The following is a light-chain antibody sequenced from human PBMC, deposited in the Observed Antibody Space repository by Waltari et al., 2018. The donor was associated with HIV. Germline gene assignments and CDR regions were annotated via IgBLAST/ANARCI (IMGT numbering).Light chain of an antibody. CDR1: QNINSW. V-gene: IGKV1-5*03. CDR2: KAS. CDR3: QQYNTFST. J-gene: IGKJ1*01. Sequence: DIQMTQSPSTLSASVGARFTITCRASQNINSWLAWYQQKPGKAPKLLIYKASSLESGVPSRFSGSRSGTEFTLTISSLQPDDFATYYCQQYNTFSTFGQGTKVEIK.